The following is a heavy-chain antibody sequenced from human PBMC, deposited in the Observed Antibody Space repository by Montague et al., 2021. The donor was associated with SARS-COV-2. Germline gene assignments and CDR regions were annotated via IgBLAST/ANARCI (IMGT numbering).Heavy chain of an antibody. J-gene: IGHJ5*02. Sequence: SETLSLTCTRLGAWHSRSYRKRTRLNSGNQKTSNADIYLRVGANYNPSFKSRVAISVDTSKNEIYLKLKYVTAADTAVYYCAREVPYDTLGPWGQGTLVTVSS. V-gene: IGHV4-59*01. CDR2: IYLRVGA. CDR1: GAWHSRSY. CDR3: AREVPYDTLGP. D-gene: IGHD3-22*01.